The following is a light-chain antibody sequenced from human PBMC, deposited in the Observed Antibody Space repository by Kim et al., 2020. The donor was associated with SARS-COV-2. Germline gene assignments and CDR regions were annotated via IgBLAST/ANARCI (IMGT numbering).Light chain of an antibody. J-gene: IGKJ2*01. Sequence: DIHLTQSPSSLSASVGDTVTITCRASENVDKYLNWYQQKPGKAPALLIYATSGLHTGVPSRFSGSGFGTDFTLTISGLQPEDFATYFCQQNNRTPPTTFGQGTKLEI. CDR2: ATS. CDR1: ENVDKY. V-gene: IGKV1-39*01. CDR3: QQNNRTPPTT.